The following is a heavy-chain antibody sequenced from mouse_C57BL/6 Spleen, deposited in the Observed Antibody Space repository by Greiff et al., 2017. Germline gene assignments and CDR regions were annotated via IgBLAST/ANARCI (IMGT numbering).Heavy chain of an antibody. CDR1: GYTFTDYN. CDR3: ARPKLGRNSYAMDY. J-gene: IGHJ4*01. D-gene: IGHD4-1*01. Sequence: VQLQQSGPELVKPGASVKIPCKASGYTFTDYNMDWVQQSPGKSLEWIGDINPNNGGTIYNQKFKGKATLTVDKSSSTAYMELRSLTSEDTAVYYCARPKLGRNSYAMDYWGQGTSVTVSS. CDR2: INPNNGGT. V-gene: IGHV1-18*01.